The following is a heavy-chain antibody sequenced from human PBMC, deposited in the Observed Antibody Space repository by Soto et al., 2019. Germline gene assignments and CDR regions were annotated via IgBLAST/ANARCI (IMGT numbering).Heavy chain of an antibody. Sequence: PAETLSLTCTVSGGAVSSGHYYFICIRQSPGNGLELIGHINYSGSTNSNPSLKSRVSISVDTSKNQFSLNLSSVTAADTAVYYCASLAGGYDFWSGYYYFDYWGQGTLVTVSS. J-gene: IGHJ4*02. CDR1: GGAVSSGHYY. CDR3: ASLAGGYDFWSGYYYFDY. CDR2: INYSGST. D-gene: IGHD3-3*01. V-gene: IGHV4-61*01.